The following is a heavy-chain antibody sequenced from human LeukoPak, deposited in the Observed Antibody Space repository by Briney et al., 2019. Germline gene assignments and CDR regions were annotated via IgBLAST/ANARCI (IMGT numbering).Heavy chain of an antibody. V-gene: IGHV1-46*02. CDR3: ARGPTLVRGVIMPDSVGGMDV. J-gene: IGHJ6*02. CDR2: INPSDDST. D-gene: IGHD3-10*01. CDR1: GYTFNSSY. Sequence: ASVKVSCKASGYTFNSSYMHWVRQAPGQGLEWMGIINPSDDSTRYAQKFQGRVTMTKDTSTNTVYMHLSSLSSDDTAVYYCARGPTLVRGVIMPDSVGGMDVWGQGTTVTVSS.